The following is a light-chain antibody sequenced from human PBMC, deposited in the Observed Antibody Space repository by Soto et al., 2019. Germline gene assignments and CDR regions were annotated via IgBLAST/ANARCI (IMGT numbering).Light chain of an antibody. CDR1: QSVSNY. CDR2: DAS. J-gene: IGKJ4*01. Sequence: DIVLTQSPATLSLSPGEGATLSCRASQSVSNYLDWYQQKPGQAPRLLIYDASKRATGIPTRFSGSGSGTDFTLTISSLEPEDSAVYYCQQRSNWPLTFGGGTKVDIK. CDR3: QQRSNWPLT. V-gene: IGKV3-11*01.